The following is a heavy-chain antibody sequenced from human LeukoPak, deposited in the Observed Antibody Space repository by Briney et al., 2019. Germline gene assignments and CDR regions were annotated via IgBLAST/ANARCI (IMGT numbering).Heavy chain of an antibody. J-gene: IGHJ6*02. D-gene: IGHD2-2*01. V-gene: IGHV1-69*01. Sequence: SVKVSCKASGGTFSSYAISWVRQAPGQGLEWMGGIIPIFGTANYAQKFQGRVTITADESTSTAYIELSSLRSEDTAVYYCARDHGCSSTSCYYYYGMDVWGQGTTVTVSS. CDR3: ARDHGCSSTSCYYYYGMDV. CDR1: GGTFSSYA. CDR2: IIPIFGTA.